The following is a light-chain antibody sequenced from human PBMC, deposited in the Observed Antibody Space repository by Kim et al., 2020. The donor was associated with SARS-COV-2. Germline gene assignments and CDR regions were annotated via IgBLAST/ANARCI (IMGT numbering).Light chain of an antibody. CDR1: QSVSAGY. J-gene: IGKJ4*01. V-gene: IGKV3-20*01. Sequence: SPGGGATLSCRASQSVSAGYVAWYQQRPAQAPRLLMYDTSKRATGIADRFSGSGSGTDFTLRISRLEPEDFAVYYCQQYGNSPVTFGGGTKVDIK. CDR3: QQYGNSPVT. CDR2: DTS.